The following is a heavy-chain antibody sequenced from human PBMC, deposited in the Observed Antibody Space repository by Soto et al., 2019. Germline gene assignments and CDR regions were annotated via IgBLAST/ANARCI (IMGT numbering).Heavy chain of an antibody. Sequence: QITLRESGTALVKPTHTLTLPCTFSGFSLTTVGVGVAWIRQPPGKALEWLALIYWDDDKIYSPSHKSRITVTKDTSKTHVVFTESNLDPTDTATYYCAPRHVSPAYFDFWGQGTLVTVSS. CDR2: IYWDDDK. CDR1: GFSLTTVGVG. J-gene: IGHJ4*02. CDR3: APRHVSPAYFDF. V-gene: IGHV2-5*02.